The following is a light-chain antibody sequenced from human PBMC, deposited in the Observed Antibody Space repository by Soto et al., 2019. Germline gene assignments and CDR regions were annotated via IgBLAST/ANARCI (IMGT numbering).Light chain of an antibody. J-gene: IGKJ4*01. CDR2: AAS. CDR3: QQANSFQLT. V-gene: IGKV1-39*01. Sequence: DIQMTQSPYSLSGSVGDRVTITCRASQGISTYLNWYQQKPGKAPKLLIYAASTLQSGVPSRFSGSGSETDFTLTISSLQPEDFATYYCQQANSFQLTFGGGTKVDIK. CDR1: QGISTY.